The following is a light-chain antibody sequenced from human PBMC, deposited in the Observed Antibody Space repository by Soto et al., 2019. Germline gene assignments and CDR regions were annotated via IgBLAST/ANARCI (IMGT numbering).Light chain of an antibody. CDR2: GAS. CDR3: LQEYNYTIT. CDR1: QSVSSIS. Sequence: EIVLTQSPGTLSLSPGERATLSCRASQSVSSISLAWYQQKPGQAPRLLIYGASTRATGIPDRFSGSGSGTEFNLTISRLKPEDFATYYCLQEYNYTITFGQGTRLEIK. J-gene: IGKJ5*01. V-gene: IGKV3-20*01.